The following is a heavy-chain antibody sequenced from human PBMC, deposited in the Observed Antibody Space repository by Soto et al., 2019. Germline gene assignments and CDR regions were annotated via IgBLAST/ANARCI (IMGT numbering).Heavy chain of an antibody. CDR1: GGSFRGYY. J-gene: IGHJ6*03. D-gene: IGHD2-8*01. CDR2: VDHVGST. Sequence: ASGTLSPTRALFGGSFRGYYWGWVRPPPGEGGGWVGGVDHVGSTNYNPSLKSRVTISIDTSKNQFSLELSSVTAADTAVFYCARVQMDDCTTGSCSHYYYSHYMDVWGTGTTVTVSS. CDR3: ARVQMDDCTTGSCSHYYYSHYMDV. V-gene: IGHV4-34*01.